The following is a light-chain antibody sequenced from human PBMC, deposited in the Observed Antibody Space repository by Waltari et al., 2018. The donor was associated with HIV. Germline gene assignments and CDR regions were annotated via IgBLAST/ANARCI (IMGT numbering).Light chain of an antibody. CDR1: SSDIGGYDY. Sequence: QSALTQPASVSGSPGQSITISCTGTSSDIGGYDYVSWYQQHPGKAPKLLIYGVSSRPSGVSNRFSGSRAGNTASLTISALQADDEAHYYCSAYTTYSPLAVFGGGTKLTVL. J-gene: IGLJ2*01. V-gene: IGLV2-14*01. CDR3: SAYTTYSPLAV. CDR2: GVS.